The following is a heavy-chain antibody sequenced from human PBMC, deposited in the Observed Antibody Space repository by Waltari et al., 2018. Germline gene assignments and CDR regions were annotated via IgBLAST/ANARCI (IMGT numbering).Heavy chain of an antibody. Sequence: QVQLQESGPGLVKPSETLSLTCTVSGGSTSTYYWSWVRQSPGKGLEWIGYIHYSGSSVYNPSLRCRVAISLDTPNNQFSLRLRSVTAADAAIYYCARADTSTSYFYYYMDVWGKGTTVTVSS. V-gene: IGHV4-59*01. CDR2: IHYSGSS. CDR1: GGSTSTYY. D-gene: IGHD1-26*01. CDR3: ARADTSTSYFYYYMDV. J-gene: IGHJ6*03.